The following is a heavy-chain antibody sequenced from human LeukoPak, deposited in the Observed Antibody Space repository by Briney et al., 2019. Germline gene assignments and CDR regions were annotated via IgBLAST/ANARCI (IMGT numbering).Heavy chain of an antibody. V-gene: IGHV5-51*01. J-gene: IGHJ4*02. CDR1: GYSFTSYW. D-gene: IGHD3-16*01. Sequence: GESLKISCKGSGYSFTSYWIGWVRQMPGKGLEWMGIIYPGDSDTRYSPSFQGQVTISTDKSISTAYLQWSSLKASDTAMYYCARPGDYDYVWGSSSSDYFDYWGQGTLATVSS. CDR3: ARPGDYDYVWGSSSSDYFDY. CDR2: IYPGDSDT.